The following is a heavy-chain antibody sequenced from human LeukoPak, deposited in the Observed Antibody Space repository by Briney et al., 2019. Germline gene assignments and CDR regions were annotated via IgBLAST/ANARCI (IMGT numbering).Heavy chain of an antibody. J-gene: IGHJ4*02. D-gene: IGHD3-22*01. CDR1: GFTLDDYA. CDR3: AKSYYYDSSGYYAPFYY. V-gene: IGHV3-9*01. CDR2: ISWNSGSI. Sequence: GRSLRLSRAASGFTLDDYAMHWVRQAPGKGLEWGSGISWNSGSIGYADSVKGRFTIARDNAKNSLYLQMNSLRAEDTALYYCAKSYYYDSSGYYAPFYYWGQGTLVTVSS.